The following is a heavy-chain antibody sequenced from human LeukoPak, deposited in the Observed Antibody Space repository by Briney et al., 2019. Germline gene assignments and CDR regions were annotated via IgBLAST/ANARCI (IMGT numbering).Heavy chain of an antibody. D-gene: IGHD6-13*01. J-gene: IGHJ5*02. CDR1: GFAFSSYG. CDR2: ISYDGSNK. V-gene: IGHV3-30*18. Sequence: GGSLRLSCAASGFAFSSYGMHWVRQAPGKGLEWVAVISYDGSNKYYADSVKGRFTISRDNSKNTLYLQMNSLRAEDTAVYYCAKDGGLAAAGPSVSWGQGTLVTVSS. CDR3: AKDGGLAAAGPSVS.